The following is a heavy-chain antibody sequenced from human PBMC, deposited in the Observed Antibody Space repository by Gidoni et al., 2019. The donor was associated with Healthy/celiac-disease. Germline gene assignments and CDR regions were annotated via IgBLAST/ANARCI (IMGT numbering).Heavy chain of an antibody. D-gene: IGHD3-16*01. Sequence: QVQLVESGGGVVQPGRSLRLSCAASGFTFSSYGMHWVRQAPGKGLEWVAVRWYDGSNKYYADSVKGRFTISRDNSKNTLYLQMNSLRAEDTAVYYCARDSFGLDYWGQGTLVTVSS. CDR1: GFTFSSYG. CDR3: ARDSFGLDY. J-gene: IGHJ4*02. V-gene: IGHV3-33*01. CDR2: RWYDGSNK.